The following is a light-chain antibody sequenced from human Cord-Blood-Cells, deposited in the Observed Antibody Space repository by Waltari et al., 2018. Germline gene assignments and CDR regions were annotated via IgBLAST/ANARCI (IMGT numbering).Light chain of an antibody. V-gene: IGLV2-14*03. Sequence: QSALTQPASVSGSPGQSITISCTGTSSAVGGYNYVSWYQQHPGKAPKLMVYDVSNRPSGVYNRVSGAKSGNTASLTISGLQAEDEADYYCSSYTSSSTLVFGTGTKVTVL. J-gene: IGLJ1*01. CDR3: SSYTSSSTLV. CDR1: SSAVGGYNY. CDR2: DVS.